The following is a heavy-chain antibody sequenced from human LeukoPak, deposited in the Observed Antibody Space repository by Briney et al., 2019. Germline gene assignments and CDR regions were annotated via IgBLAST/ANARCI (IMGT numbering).Heavy chain of an antibody. Sequence: GEALKISSKGSGYSFTSYWIDWVRQIPGTRLKWMGIIYPGDSDTSYSPSLQGQVTISADKSISTAYLQWSSLKASDTAIYYCARPVLTGYYKGVGAFDIWGQGTMVTVSS. J-gene: IGHJ3*02. CDR1: GYSFTSYW. CDR2: IYPGDSDT. V-gene: IGHV5-51*01. D-gene: IGHD3-9*01. CDR3: ARPVLTGYYKGVGAFDI.